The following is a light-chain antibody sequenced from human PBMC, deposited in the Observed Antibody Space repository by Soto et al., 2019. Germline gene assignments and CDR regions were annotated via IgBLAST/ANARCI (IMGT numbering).Light chain of an antibody. J-gene: IGKJ3*01. CDR2: AAS. CDR1: QSISIF. CDR3: QHSHTIPFT. Sequence: DIRMTQSPSSLSASVVDRVTITCRASQSISIFLYWYQHKPGKPPKLLIFAASRLQSGVPSGFSGSVSATDFTLTICGLQPKDFATYCCQHSHTIPFTFGRGTKVEIK. V-gene: IGKV1-39*01.